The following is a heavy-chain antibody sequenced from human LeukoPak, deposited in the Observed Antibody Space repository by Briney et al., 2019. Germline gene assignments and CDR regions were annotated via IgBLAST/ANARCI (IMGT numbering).Heavy chain of an antibody. J-gene: IGHJ4*02. D-gene: IGHD2-2*01. V-gene: IGHV1-2*02. CDR2: INPNSGGT. Sequence: GASVKVSCKASGYTFTGYYMHWVRQAPGQGLEWMGWINPNSGGTNYAQKFQGRVTMTRDTSISTAYMELSRLRSDYTAVYYCARVPKASPGHFDYWGQGTLVTVSS. CDR3: ARVPKASPGHFDY. CDR1: GYTFTGYY.